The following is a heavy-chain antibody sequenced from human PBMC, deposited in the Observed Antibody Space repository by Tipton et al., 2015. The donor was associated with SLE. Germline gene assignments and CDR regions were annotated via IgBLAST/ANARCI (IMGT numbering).Heavy chain of an antibody. V-gene: IGHV4-34*01. CDR1: GGSFSDYY. Sequence: TLSLTCAIYGGSFSDYYWGWIRQPPGKGLEWIGSIYYSGRTYYNPSLKSRVTVSVDTSKNQFSLKLSSVTAADTAVYYCARHGRGSAFFDYWGQGTLVTVSS. J-gene: IGHJ4*02. CDR3: ARHGRGSAFFDY. CDR2: IYYSGRT. D-gene: IGHD2-2*01.